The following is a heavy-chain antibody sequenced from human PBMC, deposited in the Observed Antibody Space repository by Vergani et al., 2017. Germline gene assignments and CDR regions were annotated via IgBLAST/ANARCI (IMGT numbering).Heavy chain of an antibody. V-gene: IGHV1-46*01. CDR2: INPSGGST. CDR3: ARGRWELHPPGGY. D-gene: IGHD1-26*01. CDR1: GYTFTSYY. J-gene: IGHJ4*02. Sequence: QVQLVQSGAEVKKPGASVKVSCKASGYTFTSYYMHWVRQAPGQGLEWMGIINPSGGSTSYAQKFQGIVTMTRETCTSTVYMERSSLRSEDTAVYYCARGRWELHPPGGYWGQGTLVTVSS.